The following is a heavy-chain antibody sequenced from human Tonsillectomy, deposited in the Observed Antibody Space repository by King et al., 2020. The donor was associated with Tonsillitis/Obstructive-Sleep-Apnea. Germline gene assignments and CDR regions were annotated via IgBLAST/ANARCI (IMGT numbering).Heavy chain of an antibody. Sequence: VQLVESGGGVVQPGRSLRLSCAASGFTFSSYSMHWVRQAPGKGLEWVAVIWYDGSNKYYADSVKGRFTISRDNSKNTLYLQMNSLRAEDTAVYYCARDYSGFVYCMDVCGPGATFTVSS. CDR1: GFTFSSYS. CDR2: IWYDGSNK. D-gene: IGHD5-12*01. J-gene: IGHJ6*02. V-gene: IGHV3-33*01. CDR3: ARDYSGFVYCMDV.